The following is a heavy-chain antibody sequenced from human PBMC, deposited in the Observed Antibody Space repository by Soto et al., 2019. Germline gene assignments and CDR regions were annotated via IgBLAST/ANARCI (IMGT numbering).Heavy chain of an antibody. D-gene: IGHD6-19*01. CDR2: IYYSGTT. Sequence: QLQLQDSGPGLVKPSETLSLTCTVSNGSISSSNYHWGWIRQAPGKGLECIGSIYYSGTTYYNPSLKSRVTISVETSKNQFSLKLSSVTAADTAVYYCARRKHGDSSGWGEFDYWGQGTLVTVSS. V-gene: IGHV4-39*01. CDR1: NGSISSSNYH. CDR3: ARRKHGDSSGWGEFDY. J-gene: IGHJ4*02.